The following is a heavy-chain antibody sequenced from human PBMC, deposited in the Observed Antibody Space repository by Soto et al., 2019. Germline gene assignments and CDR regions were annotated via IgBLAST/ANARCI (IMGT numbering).Heavy chain of an antibody. CDR2: INAHSGGT. Sequence: ASVKVSCKASGFSFTGYDIHWLRQAPGQGLEWMGWINAHSGGTEYAQKFQGRVTLTRDTSIATAYLTLTSLKSDDTAIYYCAKQLKRQTAYSLEPWGQXTQVT. V-gene: IGHV1-2*02. D-gene: IGHD3-16*01. CDR1: GFSFTGYD. CDR3: AKQLKRQTAYSLEP. J-gene: IGHJ5*02.